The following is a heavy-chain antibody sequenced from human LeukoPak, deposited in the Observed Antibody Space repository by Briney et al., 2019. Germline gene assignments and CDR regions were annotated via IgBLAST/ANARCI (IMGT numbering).Heavy chain of an antibody. CDR2: IDSDGTGT. Sequence: GRSLRLSCAASGFTLSSYWMHCVRQAPTKWMVWVSRIDSDGTGTIYSDSVRGRFTISRDNAKNTMYLQMNSLRAEDTAVYYCTREGLDPWGQGTLVTVSS. CDR1: GFTLSSYW. D-gene: IGHD2-21*01. J-gene: IGHJ5*02. CDR3: TREGLDP. V-gene: IGHV3-74*01.